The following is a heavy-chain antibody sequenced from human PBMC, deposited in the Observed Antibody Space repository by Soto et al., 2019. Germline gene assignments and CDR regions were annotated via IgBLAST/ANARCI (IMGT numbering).Heavy chain of an antibody. D-gene: IGHD3-10*01. J-gene: IGHJ6*02. CDR1: GGSISSSSYY. Sequence: SETLSLTCTVSGGSISSSSYYWGWIRQPPGKGLEWIGSMSYSWSTFYNPSLNSRVTVSVDTSKNQFSLKLSSVTAADTAVYYCARRYYYSSGEYGLELWGQGNTVTVSS. V-gene: IGHV4-39*01. CDR3: ARRYYYSSGEYGLEL. CDR2: MSYSWST.